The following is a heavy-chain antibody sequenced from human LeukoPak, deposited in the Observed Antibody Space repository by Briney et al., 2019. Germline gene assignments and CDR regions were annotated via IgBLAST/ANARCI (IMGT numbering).Heavy chain of an antibody. V-gene: IGHV1-46*01. CDR1: GYTFSSYY. D-gene: IGHD2-21*01. J-gene: IGHJ4*02. Sequence: GASVKVSCKASGYTFSSYYMHWVRQAPGQGLEWMGIINPSGGSTTYAQKFQGRVTMTRDTSTSTVYMELSSLRSEDTAVYFCARSMRVIPEDYWGQGTLVTVSS. CDR3: ARSMRVIPEDY. CDR2: INPSGGST.